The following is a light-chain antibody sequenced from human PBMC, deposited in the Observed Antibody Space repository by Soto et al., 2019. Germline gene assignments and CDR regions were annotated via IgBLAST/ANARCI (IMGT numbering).Light chain of an antibody. J-gene: IGKJ1*01. CDR3: LQDYNYPRT. Sequence: AIQMTQSPSSLSASVGDRVSITCRASQDIRNVLGWFQQKPGKAPKLLISAAYFLQSGVPSRFSGSGSGTDFTLTISSLQPEDFATYYCLQDYNYPRTFGQGTKVEIK. V-gene: IGKV1-6*01. CDR1: QDIRNV. CDR2: AAY.